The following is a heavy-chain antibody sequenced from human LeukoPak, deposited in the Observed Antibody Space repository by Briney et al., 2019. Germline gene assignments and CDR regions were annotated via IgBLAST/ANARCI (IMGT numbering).Heavy chain of an antibody. D-gene: IGHD3-22*01. Sequence: GGSLRLSCAVSGFPFSRFYMSWIRQAPGKGLEWISYIGLSGYPLDYADSVRGRFTISRDSAKNSLYLEMNSLRAEDTAVYYCARKDFSSGSFSYWGQETLVTVSS. J-gene: IGHJ4*02. CDR1: GFPFSRFY. CDR2: IGLSGYPL. V-gene: IGHV3-11*04. CDR3: ARKDFSSGSFSY.